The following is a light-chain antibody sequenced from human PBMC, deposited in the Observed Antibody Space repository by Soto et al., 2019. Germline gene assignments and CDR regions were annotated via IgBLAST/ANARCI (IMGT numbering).Light chain of an antibody. CDR2: EVS. CDR3: SSHTSSNTRI. V-gene: IGLV2-14*03. CDR1: SSDIGAYDY. J-gene: IGLJ1*01. Sequence: QSALTQPASVSGSPGQSIAISCTGTSSDIGAYDYVSWYQQHPDKAPKLMIYEVSNRPSGVSNRFSGSKSVNTATLTISGLQAEDEADYYCSSHTSSNTRIFGTGTKLPS.